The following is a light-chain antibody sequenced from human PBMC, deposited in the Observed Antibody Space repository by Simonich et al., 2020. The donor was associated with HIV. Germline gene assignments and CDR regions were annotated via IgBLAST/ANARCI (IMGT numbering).Light chain of an antibody. Sequence: DIQMTQSPSSLSASVGDRVTITCRASQGISNSLAWYKQKPGKAPKLLLYAASRVETGVPSRFSGSGSGTDYILTITSLQPEDFATYYCQQYFSTPPWTFGRGTKVEIK. J-gene: IGKJ1*01. CDR3: QQYFSTPPWT. CDR1: QGISNS. V-gene: IGKV1-NL1*01. CDR2: AAS.